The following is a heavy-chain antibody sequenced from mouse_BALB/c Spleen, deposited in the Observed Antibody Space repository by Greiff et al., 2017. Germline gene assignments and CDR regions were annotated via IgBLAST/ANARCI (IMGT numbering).Heavy chain of an antibody. CDR1: GYTFTSYY. CDR3: TCGSSSYFDY. D-gene: IGHD1-1*01. Sequence: VQLQQPGAELVKPGASVKLSCKASGYTFTSYYMYWVKQRPGQGLEWIGGINPSNGGTNFNEKFKSKPTLTVDKSSSTDYMQLSSLTAEDSAVYYCTCGSSSYFDYWGQGTTLTVSS. CDR2: INPSNGGT. V-gene: IGHV1S81*02. J-gene: IGHJ2*01.